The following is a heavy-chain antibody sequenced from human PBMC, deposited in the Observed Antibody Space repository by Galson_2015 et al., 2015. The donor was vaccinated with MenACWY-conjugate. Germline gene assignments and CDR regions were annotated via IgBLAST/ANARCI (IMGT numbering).Heavy chain of an antibody. CDR2: ISSSGNTI. D-gene: IGHD3-22*01. CDR1: GFTFSSYE. J-gene: IGHJ1*01. CDR3: ARGVYDSSGYYFP. Sequence: SLRLSCAASGFTFSSYEMNWVRQAPGKGLEWVSYISSSGNTIYYADSVKGRFTISRDNAKNSLCLQMNSLRAEDTAVYYCARGVYDSSGYYFPWGQGTLVTVSS. V-gene: IGHV3-48*03.